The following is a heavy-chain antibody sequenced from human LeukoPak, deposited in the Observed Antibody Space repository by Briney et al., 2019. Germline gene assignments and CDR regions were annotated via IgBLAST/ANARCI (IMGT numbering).Heavy chain of an antibody. CDR3: AREGKRLLWYGETAPDAFDI. J-gene: IGHJ3*02. D-gene: IGHD3-10*01. CDR1: GLSFSDYD. V-gene: IGHV3-11*01. CDR2: VSSSGSTI. Sequence: GGSLRLSCAVSGLSFSDYDLNWVRQAPGKGLEWLSHVSSSGSTILYADSVKGRFTVSRDNAKNSLYLQMDSLRAEDTAVYYCAREGKRLLWYGETAPDAFDIWGHGTMVTVSS.